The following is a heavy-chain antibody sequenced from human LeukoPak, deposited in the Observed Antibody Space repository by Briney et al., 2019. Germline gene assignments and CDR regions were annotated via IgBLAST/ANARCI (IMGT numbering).Heavy chain of an antibody. D-gene: IGHD1-26*01. Sequence: GGSLRLSCAASGFTFDDYGMSWVRQAPGKGLEWVSYISGSGRSIYYADSVKGRFTISRDNAKKSVYLQMSSLRAEDTAVYYCATYIVGPTLDYWGQGTLLTVSS. V-gene: IGHV3-48*03. CDR2: ISGSGRSI. CDR1: GFTFDDYG. CDR3: ATYIVGPTLDY. J-gene: IGHJ4*02.